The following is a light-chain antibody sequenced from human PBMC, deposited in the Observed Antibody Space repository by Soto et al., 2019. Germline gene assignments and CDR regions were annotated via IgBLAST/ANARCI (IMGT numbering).Light chain of an antibody. CDR3: QYYNDYCWT. Sequence: DIQLTQSPSTLSASVGDRVTITCRASQTISSWLAWYQQKPGKAPNLLIYETSNLESGVPSRFSGSGSGTGCTLTISSLQPDDFATYYCQYYNDYCWTFGQGTKVEIK. J-gene: IGKJ1*01. CDR1: QTISSW. CDR2: ETS. V-gene: IGKV1-5*03.